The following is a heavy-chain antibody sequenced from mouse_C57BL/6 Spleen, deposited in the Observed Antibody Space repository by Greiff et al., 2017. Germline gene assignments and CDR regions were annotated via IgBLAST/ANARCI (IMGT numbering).Heavy chain of an antibody. J-gene: IGHJ2*01. D-gene: IGHD1-1*01. CDR1: GYSITSGYY. CDR2: ISYDGSN. V-gene: IGHV3-6*01. Sequence: EVKLMEPGPGLVKPSQSLSLTCSVTGYSITSGYYWNWIRQFPGNKLEWMGYISYDGSNNYNPSLKNRISITRDTSKNQFFLKLNSVTTEDSATYYCARDNYGSSYESYWGQGTPLTVSS. CDR3: ARDNYGSSYESY.